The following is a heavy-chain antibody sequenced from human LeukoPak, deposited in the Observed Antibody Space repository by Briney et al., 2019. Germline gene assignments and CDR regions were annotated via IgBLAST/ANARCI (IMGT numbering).Heavy chain of an antibody. Sequence: SETLSLTCTVSGGSISSGGYYWSWIRQHPGKGLEWIGYIYYSGSTYYNPSLKSRVTMSVDTSKNQFSLKMTSVTAADTAVYFCARGSPTYFTTWDFDYWGRGILVTVYS. CDR2: IYYSGST. D-gene: IGHD2-21*01. J-gene: IGHJ4*02. CDR1: GGSISSGGYY. CDR3: ARGSPTYFTTWDFDY. V-gene: IGHV4-31*03.